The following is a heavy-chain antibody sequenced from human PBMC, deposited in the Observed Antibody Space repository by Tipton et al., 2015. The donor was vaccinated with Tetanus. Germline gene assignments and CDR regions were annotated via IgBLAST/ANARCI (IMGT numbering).Heavy chain of an antibody. CDR3: AKSTYTPGTSDAFDI. V-gene: IGHV3-23*01. D-gene: IGHD2-2*02. Sequence: SRDNSKNTLYLQMNSLRAEDTAVYYCAKSTYTPGTSDAFDIWGQGTMVTVSS. J-gene: IGHJ3*02.